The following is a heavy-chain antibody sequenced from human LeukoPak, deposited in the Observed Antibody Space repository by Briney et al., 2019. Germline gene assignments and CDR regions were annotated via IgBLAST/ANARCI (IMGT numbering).Heavy chain of an antibody. J-gene: IGHJ6*03. D-gene: IGHD3-10*01. CDR3: ARLGVKYSSGRYQSYYMDV. Sequence: PSDTLSLTYAVYGGSFSSYYSSCIRQPPGKGLEWIGEINHSGSTNYNPSLKSRVTISVDTSKNQFSLKLSSVTAADTAMYYCARLGVKYSSGRYQSYYMDVWGKGTTVTVSS. CDR2: INHSGST. V-gene: IGHV4-34*01. CDR1: GGSFSSYY.